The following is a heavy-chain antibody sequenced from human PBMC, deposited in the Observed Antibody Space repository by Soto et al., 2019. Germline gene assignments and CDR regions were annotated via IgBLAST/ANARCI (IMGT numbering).Heavy chain of an antibody. D-gene: IGHD2-15*01. CDR1: GFTFSSYG. Sequence: QVQLVESGGGVVQPGRSLRLSCAASGFTFSSYGMHWVRQAPGKGLEWVAVIWYDGSNKYYADSVKGRFTISRDNSKNTLYLQMNSLRAEDTAVYYCARDEGYCSGGSCYSYNYYYYGMDVW. J-gene: IGHJ6*01. V-gene: IGHV3-33*01. CDR2: IWYDGSNK. CDR3: ARDEGYCSGGSCYSYNYYYYGMDV.